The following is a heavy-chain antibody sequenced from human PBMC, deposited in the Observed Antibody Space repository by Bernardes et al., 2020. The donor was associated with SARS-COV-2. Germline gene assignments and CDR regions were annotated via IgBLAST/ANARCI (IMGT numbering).Heavy chain of an antibody. Sequence: ASVKVSCKASGYTFTSYGISWVRQAPGQGLEWMGWISAYNGNTNYAQKLQGRVTMTTDTSTSTAYMELRSLRSDDTAVYYCARGDYTSFGVDRYYYGMDVWGQGTTVTVSS. CDR1: GYTFTSYG. J-gene: IGHJ6*02. D-gene: IGHD3-3*01. V-gene: IGHV1-18*01. CDR3: ARGDYTSFGVDRYYYGMDV. CDR2: ISAYNGNT.